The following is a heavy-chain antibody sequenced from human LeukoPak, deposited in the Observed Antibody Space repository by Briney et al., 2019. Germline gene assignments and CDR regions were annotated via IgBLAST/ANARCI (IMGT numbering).Heavy chain of an antibody. D-gene: IGHD1-1*01. Sequence: GGSLRLTCAASGFTFSSYPMSWARQAPGKGLEWVSGIGGSGADTYYADSVKGRFTISRDNSKNTLFLQMDSLRAEDTAVYYCGKDRQLDCWGQGTLVTVSS. V-gene: IGHV3-23*01. CDR3: GKDRQLDC. J-gene: IGHJ4*02. CDR1: GFTFSSYP. CDR2: IGGSGADT.